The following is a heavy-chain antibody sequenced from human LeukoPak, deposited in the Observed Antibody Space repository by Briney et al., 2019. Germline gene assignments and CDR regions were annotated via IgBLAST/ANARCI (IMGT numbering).Heavy chain of an antibody. D-gene: IGHD5-18*01. CDR2: IYYSGST. CDR1: GGSISSYY. Sequence: PSETLSLTCTVSGGSISSYYWSWIRQPPGKGLEWIGYIYYSGSTNYNPSLKSRVTISVDTSKNQFSLKLSSVTAADTAVYYCARSPRGFSYGNWGQGTLVTVSS. V-gene: IGHV4-59*01. J-gene: IGHJ4*02. CDR3: ARSPRGFSYGN.